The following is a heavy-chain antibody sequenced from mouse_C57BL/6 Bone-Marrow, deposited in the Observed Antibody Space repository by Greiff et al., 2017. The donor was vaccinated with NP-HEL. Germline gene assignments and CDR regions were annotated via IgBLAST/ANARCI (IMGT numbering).Heavy chain of an antibody. J-gene: IGHJ3*01. Sequence: QVQLKQSGAELVRPGASVTLSCKASGYTFTDYEMHWVKQTPVHGLEWIGAIDPETGGTAYNQKFKGKAILTADKSSSTAYMELRSLTSEDSAVYYCTREGDYDYDFAYWGQGTLVTVSA. CDR3: TREGDYDYDFAY. CDR2: IDPETGGT. V-gene: IGHV1-15*01. CDR1: GYTFTDYE. D-gene: IGHD2-4*01.